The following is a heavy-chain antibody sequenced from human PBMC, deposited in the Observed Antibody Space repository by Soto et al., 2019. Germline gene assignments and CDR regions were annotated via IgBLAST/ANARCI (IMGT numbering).Heavy chain of an antibody. CDR2: ISYDGSNK. CDR3: ARDLGGYGGNYYYGMDV. Sequence: GGSLRLSCAASGFTFSSYAMHWVRQAPGKGLEWVAVISYDGSNKYYASSVKGRFTISRDNSKNTLYLQMNSLRAEDTAVYYCARDLGGYGGNYYYGMDVWGQGTTVTVSS. D-gene: IGHD4-17*01. CDR1: GFTFSSYA. V-gene: IGHV3-30*04. J-gene: IGHJ6*02.